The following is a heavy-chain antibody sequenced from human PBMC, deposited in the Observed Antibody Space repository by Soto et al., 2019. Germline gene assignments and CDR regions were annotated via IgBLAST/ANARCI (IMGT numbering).Heavy chain of an antibody. Sequence: SETLSLTCTVSGGSISSSSYYWGWIRQPPGKGLEWIGSIYYSGSTYYNPSLKSRVTISVDTSKNQFYLKLSSVTAADTAVYYCARDQWAYSSGWYSPYYYYGMDVWGQGTTVTVSS. J-gene: IGHJ6*02. V-gene: IGHV4-39*07. CDR3: ARDQWAYSSGWYSPYYYYGMDV. CDR2: IYYSGST. CDR1: GGSISSSSYY. D-gene: IGHD6-19*01.